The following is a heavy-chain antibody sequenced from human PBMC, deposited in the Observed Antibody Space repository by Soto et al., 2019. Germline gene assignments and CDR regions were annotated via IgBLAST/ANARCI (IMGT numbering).Heavy chain of an antibody. V-gene: IGHV4-31*03. CDR2: IYHTGKT. Sequence: QVQLQESGPGLVQPSQTLSLTCTVSGGSISSGGYYWSWIRQHPGEALEWIGYIYHTGKTYYNSSTHSRLHTSADTSKNPLSLMLRSVTAADTAVYYSALYLPSASNAGTGNCYYNPFDYWGQGILVTVSS. CDR3: ALYLPSASNAGTGNCYYNPFDY. CDR1: GGSISSGGYY. J-gene: IGHJ4*02. D-gene: IGHD2-21*02.